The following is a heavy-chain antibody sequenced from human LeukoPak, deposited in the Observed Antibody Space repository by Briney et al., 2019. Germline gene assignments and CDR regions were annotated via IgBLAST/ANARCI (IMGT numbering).Heavy chain of an antibody. Sequence: GGSLRLSCAASGFTFSSYAMSWVRQAPGKGLEWVSAISGSGGSTYYADSVKGRFTISRDNSKTTLYLQMNSLRAEHTAVYYCAKVLGSVNLYYFDYWGQGTLVTVSS. CDR1: GFTFSSYA. J-gene: IGHJ4*02. D-gene: IGHD2-8*02. CDR3: AKVLGSVNLYYFDY. CDR2: ISGSGGST. V-gene: IGHV3-23*01.